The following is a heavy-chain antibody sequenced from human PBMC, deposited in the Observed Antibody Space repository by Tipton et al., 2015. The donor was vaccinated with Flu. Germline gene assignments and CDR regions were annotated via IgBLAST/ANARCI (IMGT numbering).Heavy chain of an antibody. V-gene: IGHV3-43D*04. CDR1: GFTFDNFA. J-gene: IGHJ6*02. CDR2: ISWESSNI. CDR3: AKAGPYCSSASCYRYGMDV. Sequence: LRLSCVASGFTFDNFAMHWVRQAPGKGLEWVSLISWESSNIYYADSVKGRFTISRDNNKNSLYLQMSSLRAEDTALYYCAKAGPYCSSASCYRYGMDVWGQGTSVTVSS. D-gene: IGHD2-2*01.